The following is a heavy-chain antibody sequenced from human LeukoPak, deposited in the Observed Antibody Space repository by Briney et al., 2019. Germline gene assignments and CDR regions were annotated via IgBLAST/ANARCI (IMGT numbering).Heavy chain of an antibody. V-gene: IGHV3-7*01. CDR2: IKEDGSEK. CDR1: GFTFSNYW. D-gene: IGHD1-26*01. J-gene: IGHJ4*02. CDR3: ARRATAGGGYFDY. Sequence: GGSLRLSCAASGFTFSNYWMNWVRQAPGKGLEWVANIKEDGSEKYYVDSVKGRFTISRDNSKNTLYLQMNSLRAEDTAVYYCARRATAGGGYFDYWGQGTLVTVSS.